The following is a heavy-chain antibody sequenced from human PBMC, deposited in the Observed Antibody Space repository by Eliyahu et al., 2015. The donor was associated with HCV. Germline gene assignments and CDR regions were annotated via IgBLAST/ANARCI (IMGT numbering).Heavy chain of an antibody. D-gene: IGHD3-22*01. CDR3: AHSRRKYYYGSSGAYLVPETFDF. CDR2: IYWNDDK. CDR1: GFSLTTSXVN. Sequence: QITLKESGPTLVKPTQTLTLTCTFXGFSLTTSXVNVGWIRQSPGKALEWLALIYWNDDKRYSPSLRSRLTITKDTSKNQVVLTMTNMGPVDTATYYCAHSRRKYYYGSSGAYLVPETFDFWGQGTLVTVSS. V-gene: IGHV2-5*01. J-gene: IGHJ4*02.